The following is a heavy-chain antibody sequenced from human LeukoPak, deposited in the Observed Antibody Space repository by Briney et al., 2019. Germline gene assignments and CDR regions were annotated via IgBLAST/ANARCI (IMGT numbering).Heavy chain of an antibody. CDR3: ARGIVVVPAASYYYYYMDV. J-gene: IGHJ6*03. Sequence: GGSLRLSCAASGFTFSSYSMNWVRQAPGKGLEWVSSINSSSSYIYYADSVKGRFTISRDNAKNSLYLQMNSLRAEDTAVYYCARGIVVVPAASYYYYYMDVWGKGTTVTISS. CDR2: INSSSSYI. D-gene: IGHD2-2*01. V-gene: IGHV3-21*01. CDR1: GFTFSSYS.